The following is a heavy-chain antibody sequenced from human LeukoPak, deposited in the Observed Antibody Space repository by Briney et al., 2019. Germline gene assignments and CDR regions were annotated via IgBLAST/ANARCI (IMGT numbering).Heavy chain of an antibody. Sequence: ASVKVSCKASGYTFINYGISWVRQAPGQGLEWMGWISAHNGNTNYAQKVQGRVTVTADISTSTAYMELRSLRSDDTAVYYCARLDTDMVYWYSDLWGRGTLVAVSS. CDR1: GYTFINYG. CDR3: ARLDTDMVYWYSDL. D-gene: IGHD5-18*01. J-gene: IGHJ2*01. V-gene: IGHV1-18*01. CDR2: ISAHNGNT.